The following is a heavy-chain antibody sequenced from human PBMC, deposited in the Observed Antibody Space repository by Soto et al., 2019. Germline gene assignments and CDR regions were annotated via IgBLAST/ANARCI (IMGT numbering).Heavy chain of an antibody. CDR3: ARDEIMDIVVVPAAIH. J-gene: IGHJ4*02. D-gene: IGHD2-2*03. V-gene: IGHV3-11*01. Sequence: GGSLRLSCAASGFTFSDYYMSWIRQAPGKGLEWVSYISSSGSTIYYADSVKGRFTISRDNAKNSLYLQMNSLRAEDTAVYYCARDEIMDIVVVPAAIHWGQGTLVTVSS. CDR1: GFTFSDYY. CDR2: ISSSGSTI.